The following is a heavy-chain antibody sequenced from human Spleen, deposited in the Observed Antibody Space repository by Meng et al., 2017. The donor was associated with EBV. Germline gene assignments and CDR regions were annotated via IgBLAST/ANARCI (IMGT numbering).Heavy chain of an antibody. CDR2: IHYSGST. D-gene: IGHD3-16*01. Sequence: QLLLQESGPGLVAPSEXLSLTCTVSGGSVTSSSDSWGWIRQPPGKGLEYIGSIHYSGSTNYNPSLKSRVTISGDTSKNQFSLKLDSVTAADTAVYYCARGKAGGIDYWGQGTLVTVSS. V-gene: IGHV4-39*07. CDR3: ARGKAGGIDY. CDR1: GGSVTSSSDS. J-gene: IGHJ4*02.